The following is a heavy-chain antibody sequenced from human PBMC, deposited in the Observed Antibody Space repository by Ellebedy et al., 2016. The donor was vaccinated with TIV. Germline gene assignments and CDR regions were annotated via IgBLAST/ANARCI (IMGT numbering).Heavy chain of an antibody. Sequence: GESLKISXAASGFTFSSYAMSWVRQAPGKGLEWVSAISGSGGSTYYADSVKGRFTISRDSSKRTLYLQMNSLRAEDTAVYYCARDLLGVDYWGQGTLVTVSS. V-gene: IGHV3-23*01. CDR2: ISGSGGST. J-gene: IGHJ4*02. CDR1: GFTFSSYA. D-gene: IGHD3-10*01. CDR3: ARDLLGVDY.